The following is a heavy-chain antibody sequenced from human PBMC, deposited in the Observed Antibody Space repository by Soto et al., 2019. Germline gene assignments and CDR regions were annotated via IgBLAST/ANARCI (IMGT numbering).Heavy chain of an antibody. V-gene: IGHV1-2*02. CDR1: GCTFTGYY. Sequence: ASVKVSCKASGCTFTGYYMHWVRQAPGQGLEWMGWINPNSGGTNYAQKFQGRVTMTRDTSISTAYMELSRLRSDDTAVYYCASEYQLLGDYYYYYGMDVWGQGTTVTVSS. CDR3: ASEYQLLGDYYYYYGMDV. CDR2: INPNSGGT. J-gene: IGHJ6*02. D-gene: IGHD2-2*01.